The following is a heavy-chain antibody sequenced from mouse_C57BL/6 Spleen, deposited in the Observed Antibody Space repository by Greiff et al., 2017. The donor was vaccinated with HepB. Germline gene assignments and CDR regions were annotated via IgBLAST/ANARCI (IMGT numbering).Heavy chain of an antibody. V-gene: IGHV1-54*01. CDR1: GYAFTNYL. Sequence: VQLQQSGAELVRPGTSVKVSCKASGYAFTNYLIEWVKQRPGQGLEWIGVINPGSGGTNYNEKFKGKATLTADKSSSTAYMQLSSLTSEDSAVYFCARKRRLGDYAMDYWGQGTSVTVSS. CDR2: INPGSGGT. D-gene: IGHD2-14*01. J-gene: IGHJ4*01. CDR3: ARKRRLGDYAMDY.